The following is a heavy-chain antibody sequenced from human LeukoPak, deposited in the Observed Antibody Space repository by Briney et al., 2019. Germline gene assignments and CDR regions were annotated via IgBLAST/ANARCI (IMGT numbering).Heavy chain of an antibody. D-gene: IGHD6-13*01. J-gene: IGHJ3*02. CDR3: ARVKGCSSSWYDAFDI. CDR2: IKQDETEK. V-gene: IGHV3-7*01. Sequence: GESLRLSCTASGFTFSNFWMGWVRQAPGKGLEWVANIKQDETEKFYLGSVKGRFTISRDNAKNSLYLQMNSLRAEDTAVYYCARVKGCSSSWYDAFDIWGQGTMVTVSS. CDR1: GFTFSNFW.